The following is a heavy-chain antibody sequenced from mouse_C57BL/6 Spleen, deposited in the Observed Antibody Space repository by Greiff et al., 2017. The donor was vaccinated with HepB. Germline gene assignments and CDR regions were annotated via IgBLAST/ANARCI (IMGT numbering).Heavy chain of an antibody. V-gene: IGHV14-4*01. J-gene: IGHJ4*01. CDR2: IDPENGDT. Sequence: VQLQQPGAELVRPGASVKLSCTASGFNIKDDYMHWVKQRPEQGLEWIGWIDPENGDTEYDSKFQGKATITVDTSSNTAYLQLSSLTSVDSAVYYCTTGAIYSSDAMDYGGQGTSVTVSS. D-gene: IGHD1-1*01. CDR1: GFNIKDDY. CDR3: TTGAIYSSDAMDY.